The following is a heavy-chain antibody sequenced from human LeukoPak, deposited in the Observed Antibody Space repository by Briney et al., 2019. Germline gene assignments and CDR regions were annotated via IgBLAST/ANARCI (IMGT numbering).Heavy chain of an antibody. V-gene: IGHV3-23*01. J-gene: IGHJ4*02. CDR3: ARSYNWNYALFDY. CDR2: ISGSGGST. Sequence: GGSLRLSCAASGFTFSSYAMSWVRQAPGKGLEWVSAISGSGGSTYYADSVKGRFTISRDNSKNTLYLQMNSLRAEDTAVYYCARSYNWNYALFDYWGQGTLVTVSS. CDR1: GFTFSSYA. D-gene: IGHD1-7*01.